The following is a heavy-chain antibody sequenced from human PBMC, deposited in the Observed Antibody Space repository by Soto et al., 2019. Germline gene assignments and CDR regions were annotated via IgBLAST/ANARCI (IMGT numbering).Heavy chain of an antibody. CDR2: MNPNSGNT. CDR1: GYIFSSYS. D-gene: IGHD3-3*01. CDR3: ARVLSWASYYDFWSGYYNYYYYGMDD. Sequence: RASVKVSCKASGYIFSSYSMHWVRQATGQGLEWMGWMNPNSGNTGYAQKFQGRVTMTRNTSISTAYMELSSLRSEDTAVYYCARVLSWASYYDFWSGYYNYYYYGMDDWG. J-gene: IGHJ6*02. V-gene: IGHV1-8*01.